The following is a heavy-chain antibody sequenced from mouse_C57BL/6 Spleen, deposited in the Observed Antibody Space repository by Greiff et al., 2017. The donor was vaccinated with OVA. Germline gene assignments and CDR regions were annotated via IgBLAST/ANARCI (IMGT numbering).Heavy chain of an antibody. J-gene: IGHJ4*01. CDR2: IRLKSDNYAT. CDR3: TGVIYYDYDVDYAMDY. D-gene: IGHD2-4*01. Sequence: EVKLVESGGGLVQPGGSMKLSCVASGFTFSNYWMNWVRQSPEKGLEWVAQIRLKSDNYATHYAESVKGRFTISRDDSKSSVYLQMNNLRAEDTGIYYCTGVIYYDYDVDYAMDYWGQGTSVTVSS. CDR1: GFTFSNYW. V-gene: IGHV6-3*01.